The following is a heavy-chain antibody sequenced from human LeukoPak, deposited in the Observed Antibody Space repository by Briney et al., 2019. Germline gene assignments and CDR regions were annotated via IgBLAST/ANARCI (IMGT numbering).Heavy chain of an antibody. V-gene: IGHV3-7*01. J-gene: IGHJ3*02. D-gene: IGHD1-1*01. CDR1: GLSLSNYW. CDR3: ARQETSTYNGAFDI. CDR2: IKKDGNEK. Sequence: GGSLRLSCVGSGLSLSNYWMRWARQAPGKGLEFVANIKKDGNEKYYVDSVRGRFTISRDNTKNSLYLQMNSLRADDTAVYHCARQETSTYNGAFDIWGQGTMVTVSS.